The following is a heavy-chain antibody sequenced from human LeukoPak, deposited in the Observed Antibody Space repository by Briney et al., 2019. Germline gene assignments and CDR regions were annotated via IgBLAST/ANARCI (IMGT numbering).Heavy chain of an antibody. V-gene: IGHV1-2*02. J-gene: IGHJ4*02. CDR2: INPNSGGT. D-gene: IGHD6-13*01. CDR3: ARVDSVGIIALDY. Sequence: GASVKASCKASGYTFTGYYMHWVRQAPGQGLEWMGWINPNSGGTNYAQKFQGRVTMTRDTSISTAYMELSRLRSDDTAVYYCARVDSVGIIALDYWGQGTLVTVSS. CDR1: GYTFTGYY.